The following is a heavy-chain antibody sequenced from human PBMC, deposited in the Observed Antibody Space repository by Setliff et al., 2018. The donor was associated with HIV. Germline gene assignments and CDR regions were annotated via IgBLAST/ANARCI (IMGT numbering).Heavy chain of an antibody. Sequence: SETLSLTCSVSGASIRGHYWSWIRQSPGKGLEWIGNIYYSGNTNYNPSFKSRVTISVDTSKNQFSLRVNSVTAADTAVYYCARHRPWEVDVFDIWGQGTMVTVSS. D-gene: IGHD1-26*01. CDR2: IYYSGNT. CDR3: ARHRPWEVDVFDI. V-gene: IGHV4-59*08. CDR1: GASIRGHY. J-gene: IGHJ3*02.